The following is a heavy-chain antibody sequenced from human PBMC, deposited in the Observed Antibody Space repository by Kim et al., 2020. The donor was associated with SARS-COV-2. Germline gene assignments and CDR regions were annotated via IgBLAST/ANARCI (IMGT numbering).Heavy chain of an antibody. CDR1: GYTFTSNY. V-gene: IGHV1-46*01. Sequence: ASVKVSCRASGYTFTSNYMHWVRQAPGQGLEWMGVINPSAGSRSYAQKFQGRDTMTSDASTSIFYMEMSSLRSEDTAIYYCARGHEIEDFTYSRGIRFDP. CDR3: ARGHEIEDFTYSRGIRFDP. J-gene: IGHJ5*02. D-gene: IGHD4-4*01. CDR2: INPSAGSR.